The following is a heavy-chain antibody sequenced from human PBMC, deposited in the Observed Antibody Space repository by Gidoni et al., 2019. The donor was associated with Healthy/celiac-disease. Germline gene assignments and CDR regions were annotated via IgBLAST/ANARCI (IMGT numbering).Heavy chain of an antibody. Sequence: QVQLVESGGGFVKPGGSLRPSCAASGFTFSYYYMSWIRQAPGKGLEWVSYISSSGSTIYYADSVKGRFTISRDNAKNSLYLQMNSLRAEDTAVYYCAREGCSGGSCYSPIDCWGQGTLVTVSS. D-gene: IGHD2-15*01. V-gene: IGHV3-11*01. CDR2: ISSSGSTI. CDR3: AREGCSGGSCYSPIDC. J-gene: IGHJ4*02. CDR1: GFTFSYYY.